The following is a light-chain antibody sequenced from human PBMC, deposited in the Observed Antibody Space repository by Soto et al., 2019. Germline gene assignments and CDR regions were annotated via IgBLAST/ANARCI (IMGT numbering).Light chain of an antibody. CDR2: EVS. Sequence: QSALSQPPSASGSPGQSVTISCTGTSSDVGGYNYVSWYQQHPGKAPKLMIYEVSKRPSGVPDRFSGSKSGNTASLTISGLQPEDEADYYCSSYTTSNTRQIVFGTGTKVTVL. V-gene: IGLV2-8*01. J-gene: IGLJ1*01. CDR1: SSDVGGYNY. CDR3: SSYTTSNTRQIV.